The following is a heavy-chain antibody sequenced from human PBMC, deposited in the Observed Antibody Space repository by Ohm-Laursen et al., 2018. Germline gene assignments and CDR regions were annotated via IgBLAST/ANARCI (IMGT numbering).Heavy chain of an antibody. CDR1: GGSFSGYY. J-gene: IGHJ4*02. CDR2: INHSRGT. Sequence: SDTLSLTCAVYGGSFSGYYWNWIRQPPGKGLEWIGEINHSRGTKYNSSFKSRVTISVDTSKNQFSLKLSSVTAADTAVYYCARGFSGWWGRIDYWGQGILVTVSS. V-gene: IGHV4-34*01. D-gene: IGHD6-19*01. CDR3: ARGFSGWWGRIDY.